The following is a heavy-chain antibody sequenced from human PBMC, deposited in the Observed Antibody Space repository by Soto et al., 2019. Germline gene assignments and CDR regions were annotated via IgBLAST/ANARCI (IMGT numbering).Heavy chain of an antibody. J-gene: IGHJ6*02. Sequence: SVKVSCKASGGTFSSYAISWVRQAPGQGLEWMGGIIPIFGTANYAQKFQGRVTITADESTSTAYMELSSLRSEDTAVYYCARDFDCSSTSCSYGMDVWGQGTTVTVSS. CDR2: IIPIFGTA. D-gene: IGHD2-2*01. CDR1: GGTFSSYA. V-gene: IGHV1-69*13. CDR3: ARDFDCSSTSCSYGMDV.